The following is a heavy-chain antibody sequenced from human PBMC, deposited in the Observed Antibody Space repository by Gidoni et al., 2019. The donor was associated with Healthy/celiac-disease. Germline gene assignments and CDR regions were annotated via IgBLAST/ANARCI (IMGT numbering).Heavy chain of an antibody. D-gene: IGHD6-13*01. V-gene: IGHV1-69*01. J-gene: IGHJ5*02. CDR3: ARCRSSKPGGSGGDYGWFDP. CDR2: SIPIFGTE. Sequence: QVQLVQSGAEVKQPGSWVKVSCKASGCTFSSYALSWVRQAPGQGLEWLGGSIPIFGTENYAQNFQGSVTITADESTSTAYMELSSLRSEDTAVYYCARCRSSKPGGSGGDYGWFDPWGQGTLVTVSS. CDR1: GCTFSSYA.